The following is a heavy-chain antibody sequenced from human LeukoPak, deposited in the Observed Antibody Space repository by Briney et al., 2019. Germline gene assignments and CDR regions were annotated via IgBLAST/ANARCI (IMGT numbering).Heavy chain of an antibody. J-gene: IGHJ4*02. D-gene: IGHD3-10*01. V-gene: IGHV1-46*01. Sequence: ASVKVSCKASGNTFTSYYMHWVRQAPGQGLEWMGIINPSGGSTSYAQKFQGRVTMTRDTSTSTVYMELSSLRSEDTAVYYCARSRGRGPFDYWGQGTLVTVPS. CDR3: ARSRGRGPFDY. CDR2: INPSGGST. CDR1: GNTFTSYY.